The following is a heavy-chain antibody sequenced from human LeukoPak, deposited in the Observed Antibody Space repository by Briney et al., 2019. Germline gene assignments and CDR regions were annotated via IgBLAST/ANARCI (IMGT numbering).Heavy chain of an antibody. D-gene: IGHD1-26*01. J-gene: IGHJ4*02. CDR3: ARGYSGSYHPTYDY. CDR2: IYQSGGT. V-gene: IGHV4-30-2*01. Sequence: SETLSLTCSVSGGSISSGGYFWSWIRQPPGKGLEWIGYIYQSGGTYYSPSLKSRVTISVDRSKNQFSLKLSSVTAADTAVYYCARGYSGSYHPTYDYWGQGTLVTVTS. CDR1: GGSISSGGYF.